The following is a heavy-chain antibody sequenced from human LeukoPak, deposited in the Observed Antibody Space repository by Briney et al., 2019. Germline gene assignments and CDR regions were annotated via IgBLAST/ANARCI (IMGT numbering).Heavy chain of an antibody. CDR2: IKLDGSEK. D-gene: IGHD3-3*01. Sequence: GGSLRLSCAASGFTFSSYAMHWVRQAPGKGLEWVANIKLDGSEKNYVDSVKGRFTISRDNTKNSLYLQMNSLRAEDTTVFYCARDQYDTWSRRGNFDSWGQGTLVIVSS. CDR3: ARDQYDTWSRRGNFDS. V-gene: IGHV3-7*03. CDR1: GFTFSSYA. J-gene: IGHJ4*02.